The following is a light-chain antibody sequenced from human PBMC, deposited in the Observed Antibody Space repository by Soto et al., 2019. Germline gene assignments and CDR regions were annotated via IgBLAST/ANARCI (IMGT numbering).Light chain of an antibody. J-gene: IGLJ3*02. CDR3: SSYAGSNNWV. Sequence: QSALTQPPSASGSPGQSVTNSCTGTSSDVGGYNYVSWYQQHPGKAPKLMIYDVTKRPSGFPDRFSGSKSGSTASLTVSGLQAEDEADYYCSSYAGSNNWVFGGGTKLTVL. CDR1: SSDVGGYNY. V-gene: IGLV2-8*01. CDR2: DVT.